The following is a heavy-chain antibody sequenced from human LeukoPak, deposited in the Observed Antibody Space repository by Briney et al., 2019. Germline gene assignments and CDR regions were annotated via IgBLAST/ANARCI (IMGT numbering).Heavy chain of an antibody. D-gene: IGHD2-15*01. CDR2: ITGSGANT. J-gene: IGHJ4*02. CDR1: GFIFSNYF. V-gene: IGHV3-23*01. CDR3: AKYCSGVSCFSGLDS. Sequence: GGSLRLCCAASGFIFSNYFMTWVRRAPGKGLEWISTITGSGANTYYADSVKGRFTISRDSSRSTLYLQMSSLRADDTALYYCAKYCSGVSCFSGLDSWGQGTLVTVSS.